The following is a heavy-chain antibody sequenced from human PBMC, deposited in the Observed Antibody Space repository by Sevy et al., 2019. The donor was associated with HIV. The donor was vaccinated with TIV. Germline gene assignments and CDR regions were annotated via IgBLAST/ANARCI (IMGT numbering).Heavy chain of an antibody. CDR3: ARDPGGLPAAMMGWFDP. CDR2: INTANGNK. J-gene: IGHJ5*02. D-gene: IGHD2-2*01. Sequence: ASVKVSCKASGYTFSYYAVHWVRQAPGQRLEWMGWINTANGNKKYSQKFQGRLTITRDTSAGIVYMQLSSLRSEDTAVYYCARDPGGLPAAMMGWFDPWGQGTLVTVSS. V-gene: IGHV1-3*04. CDR1: GYTFSYYA.